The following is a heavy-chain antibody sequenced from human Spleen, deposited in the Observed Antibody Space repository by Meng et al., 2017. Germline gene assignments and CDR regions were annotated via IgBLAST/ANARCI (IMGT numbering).Heavy chain of an antibody. Sequence: QVQLVQSGAEVKKPGASVKVSCEASGYTLSSDGFSWVRQATGQGLEWLGWINTYNGKTDYAQKFQGRITMTTGTFTSTAYMELRSLRSDDTAVYYCATRGNPYLNCWGQGTLVTVSS. V-gene: IGHV1-18*01. CDR2: INTYNGKT. J-gene: IGHJ4*02. CDR1: GYTLSSDG. CDR3: ATRGNPYLNC.